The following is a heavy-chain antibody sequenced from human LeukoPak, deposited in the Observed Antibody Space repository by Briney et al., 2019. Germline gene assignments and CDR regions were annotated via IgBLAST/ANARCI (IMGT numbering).Heavy chain of an antibody. J-gene: IGHJ6*02. V-gene: IGHV3-48*04. CDR2: ISSSGSTI. Sequence: SGGSLGLSCAASGFTFSSYAMSWVRQAPGKGLEWVSYISSSGSTIYYADSVKGRFTISRDNAKNSLYLQMNSLRAEDTAVYYCARDQPDYYGMDVWGQGTTVTVSS. CDR1: GFTFSSYA. CDR3: ARDQPDYYGMDV.